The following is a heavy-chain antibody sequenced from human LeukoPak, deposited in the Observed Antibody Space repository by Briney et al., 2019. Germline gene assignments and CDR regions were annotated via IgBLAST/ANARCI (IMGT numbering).Heavy chain of an antibody. CDR3: ARGPTTVTTEYFDY. Sequence: SETLSLTCTASGGSISSYYWSWIRQPAGKGLEWIGRIYTSGSTNYNPSLKSRVTMSVDTYKDQFSLKLSSVTAADTAVYYCARGPTTVTTEYFDYWGQGTLVTVSS. J-gene: IGHJ4*02. D-gene: IGHD4-17*01. CDR2: IYTSGST. V-gene: IGHV4-4*07. CDR1: GGSISSYY.